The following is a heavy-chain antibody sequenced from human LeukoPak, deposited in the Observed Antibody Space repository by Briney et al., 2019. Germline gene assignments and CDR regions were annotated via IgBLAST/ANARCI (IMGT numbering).Heavy chain of an antibody. CDR1: GGSISSYY. Sequence: PSETLSLTCTVSGGSISSYYWTWIRQPPGKGLEWIGSLYYSGSTNYNPSLKSRVTISVDTSKNQFSLTLSSVTAADTAVYYCARVARCTSCFDADYWGQGTLVTVSS. D-gene: IGHD2-2*01. J-gene: IGHJ4*02. V-gene: IGHV4-59*08. CDR2: LYYSGST. CDR3: ARVARCTSCFDADY.